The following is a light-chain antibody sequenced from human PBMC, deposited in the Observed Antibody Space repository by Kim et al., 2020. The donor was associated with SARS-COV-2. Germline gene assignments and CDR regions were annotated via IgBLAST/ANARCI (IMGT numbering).Light chain of an antibody. Sequence: SVKHSSHESRRDKTCDSVWRPHPRERGPRYLVNVVRDGSHTMGDGIPDRFSGSSSGAERYLPISSLQPEDEADYYCLTWGPGIRVFGGGTQLTVL. CDR2: VVRDGSH. V-gene: IGLV4-69*01. CDR1: RRDKTCD. J-gene: IGLJ2*01. CDR3: LTWGPGIRV.